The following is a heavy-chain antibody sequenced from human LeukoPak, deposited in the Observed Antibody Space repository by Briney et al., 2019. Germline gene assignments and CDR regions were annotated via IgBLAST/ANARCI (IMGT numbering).Heavy chain of an antibody. V-gene: IGHV1-46*01. CDR2: INPSGGST. Sequence: GASVKVSCKASGYTFTSYYMHWVRQAPGQGLEWMGIINPSGGSTSYAQKFQGRVTMTRDMSTSTVYMELSSLRSEDTAVYYCAKVRGIAAAGPYYYYYMDVWGKGTTVTVSS. CDR3: AKVRGIAAAGPYYYYYMDV. J-gene: IGHJ6*03. CDR1: GYTFTSYY. D-gene: IGHD6-13*01.